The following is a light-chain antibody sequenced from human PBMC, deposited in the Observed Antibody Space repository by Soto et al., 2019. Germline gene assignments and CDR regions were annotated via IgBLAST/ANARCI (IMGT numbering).Light chain of an antibody. J-gene: IGLJ2*01. Sequence: QSVLTQPPSASATPGQRVTISCSGSSSNIGSHTVHWYQQVPGTTPKLLIYNDNQRPSGVPERFSCYKSGTSASLAISGLQSEDEADYYCAAWDGLLNGVAFGGGTKLTVL. CDR1: SSNIGSHT. CDR2: NDN. V-gene: IGLV1-44*01. CDR3: AAWDGLLNGVA.